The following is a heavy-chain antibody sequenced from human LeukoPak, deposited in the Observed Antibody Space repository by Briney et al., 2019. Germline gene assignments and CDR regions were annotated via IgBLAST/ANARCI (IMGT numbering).Heavy chain of an antibody. CDR3: ARGQLWQTGWFDP. D-gene: IGHD5-18*01. J-gene: IGHJ5*02. CDR2: VSSTSSYI. V-gene: IGHV3-21*01. Sequence: GGSLRLSCAASGFTFSDYSMHWVRQAPGKGLEWVSCVSSTSSYIYYADSVRGRFTISRDNAKNSLYLQMNSLRAEATAVYYCARGQLWQTGWFDPWGQGTLVTVSS. CDR1: GFTFSDYS.